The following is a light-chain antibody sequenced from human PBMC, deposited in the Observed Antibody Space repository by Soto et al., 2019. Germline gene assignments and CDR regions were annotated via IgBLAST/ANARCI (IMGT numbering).Light chain of an antibody. V-gene: IGLV2-23*01. CDR2: EGS. Sequence: QSVLTQPPSVSAAPGQKVTVSCSGSSSNIGNNDVSWYQQHPGEAPKLMISEGSKRPSGTSNRFSGSKSGNTASLRISGLQAEDEADYYCCSYAGSSTWVFGGGTKLTVL. CDR3: CSYAGSSTWV. CDR1: SSNIGNND. J-gene: IGLJ3*02.